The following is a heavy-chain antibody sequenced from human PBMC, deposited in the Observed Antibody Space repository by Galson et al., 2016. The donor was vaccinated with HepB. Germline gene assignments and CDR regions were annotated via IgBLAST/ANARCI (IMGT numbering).Heavy chain of an antibody. Sequence: LSLTCTVSGDSISDYYWSWIRQPPGKGLEWIGSIYYTGSTNYNPTLKSRVTISVDTSKNQFSLKLSSVTAAATAVYFCARERVWYFDLWGRGNLVTVSS. CDR1: GDSISDYY. J-gene: IGHJ2*01. CDR2: IYYTGST. CDR3: ARERVWYFDL. V-gene: IGHV4-59*01.